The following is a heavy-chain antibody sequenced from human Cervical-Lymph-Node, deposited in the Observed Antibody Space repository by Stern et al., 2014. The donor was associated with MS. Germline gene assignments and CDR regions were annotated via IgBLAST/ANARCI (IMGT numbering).Heavy chain of an antibody. CDR1: GYTFTSYY. Sequence: VQLVQSGAEVTKPGASVKVSCKASGYTFTSYYMHWVRQAPGQGLEWRGIINPSGDGTTYAQKFQGRLTMTRDTSTSTVYMELSSLRSEDTAVYYCTRPLAGTTLLFDYWGQGTLVTVSS. D-gene: IGHD1-1*01. J-gene: IGHJ4*02. V-gene: IGHV1-46*03. CDR3: TRPLAGTTLLFDY. CDR2: INPSGDGT.